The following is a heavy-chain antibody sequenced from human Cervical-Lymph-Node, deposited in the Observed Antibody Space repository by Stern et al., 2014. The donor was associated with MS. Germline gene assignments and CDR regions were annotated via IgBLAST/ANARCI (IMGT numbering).Heavy chain of an antibody. CDR1: GFSLSTSGVG. J-gene: IGHJ4*02. D-gene: IGHD3-10*01. CDR3: AHSVYYGSGSYDPYYFDY. CDR2: IYWDDDK. V-gene: IGHV2-5*02. Sequence: QITLKEYGPTLVKPTQTLTLTCTFSGFSLSTSGVGVGWIRQPPGKALEWLALIYWDDDKRYSPSLKSRLTITKDTSKNQVVLTMTNMDPVDTATYYCAHSVYYGSGSYDPYYFDYWGQGTLVTVSS.